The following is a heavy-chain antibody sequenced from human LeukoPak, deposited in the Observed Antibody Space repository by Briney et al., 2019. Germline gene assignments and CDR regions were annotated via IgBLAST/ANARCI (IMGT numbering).Heavy chain of an antibody. CDR1: GFTFDDYG. V-gene: IGHV3-20*04. J-gene: IGHJ3*02. Sequence: GGSLRLSCAASGFTFDDYGMSWVRQAPGKGLEWVSGINWNGGSTGYADSVKGRFTISRDDSKNSLYLQMNSLRTEDTALYYCAKLSGHDDALDIWGQGTMVTVSS. CDR2: INWNGGST. D-gene: IGHD3-10*01. CDR3: AKLSGHDDALDI.